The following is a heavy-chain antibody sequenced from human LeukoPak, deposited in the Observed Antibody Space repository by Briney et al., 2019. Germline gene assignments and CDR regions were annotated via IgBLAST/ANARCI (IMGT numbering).Heavy chain of an antibody. CDR3: ARDFYSSGWYLT. V-gene: IGHV3-21*01. CDR2: ISSSSSYI. Sequence: PGGSLRLSCAASGFTFSSYSMNWVRQAPGEGLEWVSSISSSSSYIYYADSVKGRFTISRDNAKNSLYLQMNSLRAEDTAVYYCARDFYSSGWYLTWGQGTLVTVSS. D-gene: IGHD6-19*01. CDR1: GFTFSSYS. J-gene: IGHJ5*02.